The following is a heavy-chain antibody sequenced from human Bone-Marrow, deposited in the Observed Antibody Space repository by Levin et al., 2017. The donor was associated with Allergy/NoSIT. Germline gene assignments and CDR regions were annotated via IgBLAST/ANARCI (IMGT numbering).Heavy chain of an antibody. Sequence: ASVKVSCKASGYTFSNYGISWVRQAPGQGLEWMGWISGDNGKTKYEQNLQGRVTMTTDTSTGTAYMEIRSLISADTAVYYCARERDYGVYFDYWGQGTLSPSP. CDR3: ARERDYGVYFDY. CDR1: GYTFSNYG. D-gene: IGHD4-17*01. CDR2: ISGDNGKT. J-gene: IGHJ4*02. V-gene: IGHV1-18*01.